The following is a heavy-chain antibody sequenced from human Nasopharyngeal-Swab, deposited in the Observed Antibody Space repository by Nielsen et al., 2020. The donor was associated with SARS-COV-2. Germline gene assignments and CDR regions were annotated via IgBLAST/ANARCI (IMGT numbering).Heavy chain of an antibody. Sequence: GGSLRLSCVASGFTVSGSYMSWVRQAPGKGLEWASLFHTGDDTNYADAVKGRFTISRDSSKSTMYLQMSSLRGEDTAVYYCARSGARHRGPDYWGQGTLVTVSS. D-gene: IGHD2-15*01. J-gene: IGHJ4*02. CDR3: ARSGARHRGPDY. V-gene: IGHV3-53*01. CDR1: GFTVSGSY. CDR2: FHTGDDT.